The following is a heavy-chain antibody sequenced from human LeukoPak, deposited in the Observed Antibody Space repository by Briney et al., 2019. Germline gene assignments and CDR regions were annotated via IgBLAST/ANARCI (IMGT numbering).Heavy chain of an antibody. Sequence: SETLSLTCTVSGGSVSSYYWSWARQPPGQGLEWIGYVYYGGTTSYSPSLKSRVTTSIDRSKNQFSLTLFSVTAADTAIYYCARDCTGGSCYPPSDAFDIWGQGTKVTVSS. CDR3: ARDCTGGSCYPPSDAFDI. CDR1: GGSVSSYY. CDR2: VYYGGTT. J-gene: IGHJ3*02. V-gene: IGHV4-59*02. D-gene: IGHD2-15*01.